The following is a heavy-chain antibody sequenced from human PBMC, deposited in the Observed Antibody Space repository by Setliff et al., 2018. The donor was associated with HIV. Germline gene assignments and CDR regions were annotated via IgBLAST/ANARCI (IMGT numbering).Heavy chain of an antibody. V-gene: IGHV4-59*08. Sequence: PSETLSLTCTVSGDSISTDYWTWIRQPPGKGLEWIGYIYNSASTSYNPSLKSRVTISVDTSKNQFSLKLNSVTAADTAVYYCARHSPSDYWGQGTLVTVSS. J-gene: IGHJ4*02. CDR3: ARHSPSDY. CDR2: IYNSAST. CDR1: GDSISTDY.